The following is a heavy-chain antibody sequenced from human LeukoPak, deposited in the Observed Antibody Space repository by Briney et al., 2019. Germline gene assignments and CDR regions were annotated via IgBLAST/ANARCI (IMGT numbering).Heavy chain of an antibody. Sequence: PSETLSLTCTVSGGSISSSSYYWGWIRQPPGKGLEWIGSIYYSGSTYYNPSLKSRVTISVDTSKNQFSLKLSSVTAADTAVYYCARDLNGDYPFDYWGQGTLVTVSS. CDR3: ARDLNGDYPFDY. CDR2: IYYSGST. J-gene: IGHJ4*02. CDR1: GGSISSSSYY. D-gene: IGHD4-17*01. V-gene: IGHV4-39*02.